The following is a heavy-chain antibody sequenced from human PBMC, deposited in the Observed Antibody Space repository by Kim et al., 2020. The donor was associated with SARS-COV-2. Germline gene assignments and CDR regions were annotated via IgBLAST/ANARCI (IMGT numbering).Heavy chain of an antibody. V-gene: IGHV3-33*06. J-gene: IGHJ4*02. CDR2: IWYDGSNK. Sequence: GGSLRLSCAASGFTFSSYAMHWVRQAPGKGLEWVAVIWYDGSNKYYADSVKGRFTISRDNSKNTLYLRMNSLRAEDTAVYYCAKSPVYWGQGTLVTVSS. CDR3: AKSPVY. CDR1: GFTFSSYA.